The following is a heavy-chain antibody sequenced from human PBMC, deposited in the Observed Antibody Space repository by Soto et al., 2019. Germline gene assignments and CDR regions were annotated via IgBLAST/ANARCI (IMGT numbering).Heavy chain of an antibody. Sequence: ASVKVSCKASENIFTGYYIHWIRQAPGQGLEWMGWINPKSGGTSYAQNFQGRVTMTRDTSISTVYMELSRARSDDTAVYYCAGVPLWFGELGWFDPWGQGTLVT. CDR3: AGVPLWFGELGWFDP. V-gene: IGHV1-2*02. CDR1: ENIFTGYY. J-gene: IGHJ5*02. D-gene: IGHD3-10*01. CDR2: INPKSGGT.